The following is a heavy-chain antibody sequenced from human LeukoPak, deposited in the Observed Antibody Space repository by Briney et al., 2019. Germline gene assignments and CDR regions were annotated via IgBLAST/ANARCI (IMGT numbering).Heavy chain of an antibody. D-gene: IGHD5-18*01. CDR2: IYNSGST. CDR3: ARFYSYGLYYFDY. Sequence: PSETLSLTCTVSGGSVSSGSYYWSWIRQPPGKGLEWIGYIYNSGSTNYNPSLKSRVTISADTSKNQFSLKLSSVTAADTAVYYCARFYSYGLYYFDYWGQGTLVTVSS. J-gene: IGHJ4*02. CDR1: GGSVSSGSYY. V-gene: IGHV4-61*01.